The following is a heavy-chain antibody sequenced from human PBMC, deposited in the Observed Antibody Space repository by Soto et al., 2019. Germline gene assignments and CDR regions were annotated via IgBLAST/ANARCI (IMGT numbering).Heavy chain of an antibody. CDR2: IGTAGDT. V-gene: IGHV3-13*01. CDR1: GFTFSSYD. CDR3: ARASIAANYYGMDV. J-gene: IGHJ6*02. Sequence: GGSLRLSCAASGFTFSSYDMHWVRQATRKGLEWVSAIGTAGDTYYPGSVKGRFTISRENAKNSLYLQMNSLRAEDTAVYYCARASIAANYYGMDVWGQGTTVTVSS. D-gene: IGHD6-13*01.